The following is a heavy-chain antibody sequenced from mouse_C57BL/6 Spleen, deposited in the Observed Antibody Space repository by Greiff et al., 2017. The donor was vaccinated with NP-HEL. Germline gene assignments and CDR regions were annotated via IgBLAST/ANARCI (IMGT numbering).Heavy chain of an antibody. J-gene: IGHJ4*01. CDR2: INPNNGGT. V-gene: IGHV1-18*01. CDR1: GYTFTDYN. D-gene: IGHD2-5*01. Sequence: EVQLVESGPELVKPGASVKIPCKASGYTFTDYNMDWVKQSHGKSLEWIGDINPNNGGTIYTQKFKGKATLTVDKSSSTAYMELRSLTSEDTAVYYWARGEGYYSNYGAMDYWGQGTSVTVSS. CDR3: ARGEGYYSNYGAMDY.